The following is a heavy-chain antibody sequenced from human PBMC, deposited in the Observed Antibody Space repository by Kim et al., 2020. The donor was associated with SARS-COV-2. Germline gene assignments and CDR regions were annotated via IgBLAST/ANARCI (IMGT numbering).Heavy chain of an antibody. D-gene: IGHD6-13*01. V-gene: IGHV4-39*01. CDR1: GGSISSSSYY. Sequence: SETLSLTCTVSGGSISSSSYYWGWIRQPPGKGLEWIGSIYYSGSTYYNPSLKSRVTISVDTSKNQFSLKLSAVTAADTAVYYCARRGSRSSYWYFDLWGRGTLVPVSS. CDR2: IYYSGST. CDR3: ARRGSRSSYWYFDL. J-gene: IGHJ2*01.